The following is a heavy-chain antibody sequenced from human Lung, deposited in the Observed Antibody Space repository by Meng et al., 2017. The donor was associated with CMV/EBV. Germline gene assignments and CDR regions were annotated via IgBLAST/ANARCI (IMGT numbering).Heavy chain of an antibody. CDR1: GFTFSSYE. Sequence: GESXKISCAASGFTFSSYEMNWVRQAPGKGLEWVSYISSVGITISYADSVRGRFTISRDNAKNSQYLLMNSLRAEDTDVYYCARFPWSGFYVPYWGQGTMVTVSS. D-gene: IGHD3-3*01. J-gene: IGHJ4*02. CDR2: ISSVGITI. CDR3: ARFPWSGFYVPY. V-gene: IGHV3-48*03.